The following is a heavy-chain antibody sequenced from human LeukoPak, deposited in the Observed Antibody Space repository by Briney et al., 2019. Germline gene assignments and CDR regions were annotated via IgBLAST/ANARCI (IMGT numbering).Heavy chain of an antibody. CDR1: GYTFTSYG. V-gene: IGHV1-18*01. J-gene: IGHJ5*02. CDR2: ISAYNGNT. D-gene: IGHD2-2*01. CDR3: ARADIVVVPADWFDP. Sequence: ASVTVSCKASGYTFTSYGISWVRQAPGQGLEWMGWISAYNGNTNYAQKLQGRVTMTTDTSTSTAYMELRSLRSDDTAVYYCARADIVVVPADWFDPWGQGTLVTVSS.